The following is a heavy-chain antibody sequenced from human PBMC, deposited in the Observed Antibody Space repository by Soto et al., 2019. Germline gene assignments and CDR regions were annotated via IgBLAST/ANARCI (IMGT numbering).Heavy chain of an antibody. J-gene: IGHJ4*02. CDR3: ARWLGYGPHFDY. CDR1: GGSISSYY. CDR2: IYYSGST. V-gene: IGHV4-59*06. D-gene: IGHD5-12*01. Sequence: SETLSLTCTVSGGSISSYYCSWIRQPPGKGLEWIGYIYYSGSTYYNPSLKSRVTISVDTSKNQFSLKLSSVTAADTAVYYCARWLGYGPHFDYWGQGTLVTVTS.